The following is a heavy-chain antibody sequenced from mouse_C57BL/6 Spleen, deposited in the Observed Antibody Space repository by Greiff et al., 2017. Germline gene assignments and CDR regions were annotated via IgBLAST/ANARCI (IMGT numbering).Heavy chain of an antibody. Sequence: EVQVVESGGGLVKPGGSLKLSCAASGFTFSDHGMHWVRQAPEKGLEWVAYISSGSSTIYYADTVKGRFTVSRDNARNTLFLQMTCLGSENTAMYYCARDDYGRFAYWGQGTLVTVSA. D-gene: IGHD2-4*01. V-gene: IGHV5-17*01. CDR2: ISSGSSTI. CDR3: ARDDYGRFAY. CDR1: GFTFSDHG. J-gene: IGHJ3*01.